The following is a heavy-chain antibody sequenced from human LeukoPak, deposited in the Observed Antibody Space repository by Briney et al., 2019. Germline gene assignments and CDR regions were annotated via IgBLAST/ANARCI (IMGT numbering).Heavy chain of an antibody. V-gene: IGHV4-4*07. CDR1: GGSISTYY. J-gene: IGHJ4*02. Sequence: SETLSLTCTVSGGSISTYYWSWIRQPAGKGLEWIGRIYTSGSTNYNPSLKSRVTISVDKSKNQFSLKLSSVTAADTAVYYCARALYSDGGDYYFDYWGQGTLVTVSS. CDR2: IYTSGST. CDR3: ARALYSDGGDYYFDY. D-gene: IGHD3-3*01.